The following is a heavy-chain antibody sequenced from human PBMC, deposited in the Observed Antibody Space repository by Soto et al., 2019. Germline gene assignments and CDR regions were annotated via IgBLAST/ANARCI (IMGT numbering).Heavy chain of an antibody. J-gene: IGHJ4*02. D-gene: IGHD3-10*01. Sequence: XESLKISCQGSGCSFTNSWIAWVRQMPGEGLEWMGIIYPGDSDTRYSPSFQGQVTISADKSINTAYLQWSSLKASDTAMYYCARRGGFGRMYYFDSWGQGTLVTVSS. CDR3: ARRGGFGRMYYFDS. CDR1: GCSFTNSW. V-gene: IGHV5-51*01. CDR2: IYPGDSDT.